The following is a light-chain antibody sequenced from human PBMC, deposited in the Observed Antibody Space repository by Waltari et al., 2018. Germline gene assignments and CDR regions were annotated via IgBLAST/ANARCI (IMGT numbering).Light chain of an antibody. CDR3: QQVNTYPRT. J-gene: IGKJ1*01. CDR1: QGVNSY. Sequence: DVQLTQSPSFLSASVGDRVTITCRASQGVNSYLAWYQQKPGQAPKLLIYSASTLQSGVPSRFSGSGSGTQFTLTISSLHPEDFATYYCQQVNTYPRTFGQVTKVEIK. V-gene: IGKV1-9*01. CDR2: SAS.